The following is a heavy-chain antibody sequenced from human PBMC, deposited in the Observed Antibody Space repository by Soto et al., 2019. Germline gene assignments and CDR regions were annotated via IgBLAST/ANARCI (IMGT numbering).Heavy chain of an antibody. J-gene: IGHJ5*02. CDR2: IYYSGST. Sequence: PSETLSLTCTVSGGSISSGGYYWSWIRQHPGKGLEWIGYIYYSGSTYYNPSLKSRVTISVDTSKNQFSLKLSSVTAADTAVYYCARERLRGYYPGNWFDPWGQGTLVTVSS. CDR1: GGSISSGGYY. V-gene: IGHV4-31*03. CDR3: ARERLRGYYPGNWFDP. D-gene: IGHD1-26*01.